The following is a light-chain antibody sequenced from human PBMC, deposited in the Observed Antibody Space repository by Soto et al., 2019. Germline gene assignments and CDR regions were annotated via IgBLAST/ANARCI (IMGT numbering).Light chain of an antibody. CDR1: HNIERW. J-gene: IGKJ1*01. CDR3: QQFAISTT. CDR2: DAS. V-gene: IGKV1-5*01. Sequence: GDRVTITCRASHNIERWMAWYQQKPGKAPSLLIFDASTLHSGVPSRFSGSGSGTDSTLTISSLQPEDFATYYCQQFAISTTVGQGTKVDIK.